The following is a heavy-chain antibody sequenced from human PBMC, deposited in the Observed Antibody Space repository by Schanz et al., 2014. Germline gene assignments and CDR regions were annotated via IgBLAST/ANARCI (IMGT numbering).Heavy chain of an antibody. CDR2: ISSKGDMT. CDR3: ARAPVTVGPYHYYMDV. V-gene: IGHV3-64*01. CDR1: GFTFSTST. J-gene: IGHJ6*03. D-gene: IGHD4-17*01. Sequence: EVQLVESGGGLVQPGGSLRLSCAASGFTFSTSTMHWVRQAPGKGLEYVSSISSKGDMTFYGNSVKGRFTISRDNSKNTLYLQLGSLSAEDTAVYYCARAPVTVGPYHYYMDVWGKGTTVTVSS.